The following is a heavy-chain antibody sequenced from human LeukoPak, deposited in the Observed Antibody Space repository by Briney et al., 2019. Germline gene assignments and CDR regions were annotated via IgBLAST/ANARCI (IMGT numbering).Heavy chain of an antibody. J-gene: IGHJ3*02. Sequence: PGGSLRLSCAASGFTFSRYELNWVRQAPGKGLEWVSVIYSGGSTYYTDSVKGRFTISRDNSKNTLYLQMNSLRAEDTAVYYCARDVLFTMVRGVISGLGAFDIWGQGTMVTVSS. CDR1: GFTFSRYE. D-gene: IGHD3-10*01. V-gene: IGHV3-53*01. CDR2: IYSGGST. CDR3: ARDVLFTMVRGVISGLGAFDI.